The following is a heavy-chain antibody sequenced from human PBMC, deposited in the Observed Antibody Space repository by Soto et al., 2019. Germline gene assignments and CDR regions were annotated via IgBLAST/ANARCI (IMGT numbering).Heavy chain of an antibody. Sequence: QVPLQESGPGLVKPSQTLSLTCTVSGGSISSGGYYWSWIRQHPGKGLEWIGYIYYSGSTYYNPSLKSRVTISVDTSKNQFSLKLSSVTAADTAVYYCARLETGTTRPFDYWGQGTLVTVSS. V-gene: IGHV4-31*03. CDR1: GGSISSGGYY. CDR3: ARLETGTTRPFDY. CDR2: IYYSGST. D-gene: IGHD1-7*01. J-gene: IGHJ4*02.